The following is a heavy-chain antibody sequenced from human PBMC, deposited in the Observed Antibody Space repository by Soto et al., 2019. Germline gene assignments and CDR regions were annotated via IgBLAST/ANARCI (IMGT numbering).Heavy chain of an antibody. CDR3: AGGRGSSGWYSGDAFDI. Sequence: QVQLVQSGAEVKKPGASVKVSCKASGYTFTSYGISWVRQAPGQGLEWMGWISAYNGNTNYAQKLQGRVTMTTDTSTSTGYMELRSLRSDDTAVYYCAGGRGSSGWYSGDAFDIWGQGTMVTVSS. CDR2: ISAYNGNT. V-gene: IGHV1-18*01. D-gene: IGHD6-19*01. J-gene: IGHJ3*02. CDR1: GYTFTSYG.